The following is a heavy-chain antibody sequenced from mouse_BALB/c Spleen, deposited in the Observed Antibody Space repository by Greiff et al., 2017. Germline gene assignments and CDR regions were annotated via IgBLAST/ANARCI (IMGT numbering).Heavy chain of an antibody. J-gene: IGHJ3*01. V-gene: IGHV1-9*01. CDR1: GYTFSSYW. CDR2: ILPGSGST. D-gene: IGHD2-4*01. CDR3: ARSDYDCDGFAY. Sequence: QVQLQQSGAELMKPGASVKISCKATGYTFSSYWIEWVKQRPGHGLEWIGEILPGSGSTNYNEKFKGKATFTADTSSNTAYMQLSSLTSEDSAVYYCARSDYDCDGFAYWGQGTLVTVSA.